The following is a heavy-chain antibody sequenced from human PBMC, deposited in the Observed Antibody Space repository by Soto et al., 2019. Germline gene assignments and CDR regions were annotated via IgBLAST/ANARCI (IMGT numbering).Heavy chain of an antibody. CDR1: GYTFTSYY. J-gene: IGHJ5*02. V-gene: IGHV1-46*01. Sequence: ASVKVSCKASGYTFTSYYMHWVRQAPGQGLEWMGIINPSGGSTSYAQKFQGRVTMTRDTSTSTVYMELSSLRSEDTAVYYCARGRSAYYDFWSGSNWFDPWGQGTLVTVSS. CDR3: ARGRSAYYDFWSGSNWFDP. D-gene: IGHD3-3*01. CDR2: INPSGGST.